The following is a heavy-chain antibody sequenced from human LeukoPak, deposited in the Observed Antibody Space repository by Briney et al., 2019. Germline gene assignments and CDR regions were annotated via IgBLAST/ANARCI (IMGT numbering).Heavy chain of an antibody. CDR1: GFTFSSYS. D-gene: IGHD6-19*01. CDR2: ISSSSSYI. V-gene: IGHV3-21*01. J-gene: IGHJ4*02. CDR3: ARDPIAVAGYFDY. Sequence: GGSLRLSCAASGFTFSSYSMNWVRQAPGKGLEWVPSISSSSSYIYYADSVKGRFTISRDNTKNSLYLQMNSLRAEDTAVYYCARDPIAVAGYFDYWGQGTLVTVSS.